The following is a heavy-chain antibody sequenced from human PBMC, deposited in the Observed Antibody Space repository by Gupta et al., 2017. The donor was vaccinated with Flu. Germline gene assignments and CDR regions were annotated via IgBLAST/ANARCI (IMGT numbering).Heavy chain of an antibody. J-gene: IGHJ6*02. CDR1: GDHFSHGYY. Sequence: QVQLQESCPGLVKPSVTLSLTCAVYGDHFSHGYYWCWLRQPPGKGLEWIGTIYHSGSTYYHPSLQSRVTISADTSKNQFFLKLSSVTAADSALYYCARDRYGGSYYYYYYGMDVWGQGTTVTVSS. V-gene: IGHV4-38-2*02. CDR2: IYHSGST. CDR3: ARDRYGGSYYYYYYGMDV. D-gene: IGHD1-26*01.